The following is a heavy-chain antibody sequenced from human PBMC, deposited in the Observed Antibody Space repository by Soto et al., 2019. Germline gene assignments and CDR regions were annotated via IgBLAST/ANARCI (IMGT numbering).Heavy chain of an antibody. CDR2: IYPGDSDT. D-gene: IGHD2-2*01. V-gene: IGHV5-51*01. J-gene: IGHJ6*02. CDR3: ARHKGYCSSTSCYGMDV. CDR1: GYSFTSYW. Sequence: GESLKISCKGSGYSFTSYWIVWVRQMPGKGLEWMGTIYPGDSDTRYSPSFQGQVTISADKSITTAYLQCNSLKASDTAMYFCARHKGYCSSTSCYGMDVWGQGATVTVSS.